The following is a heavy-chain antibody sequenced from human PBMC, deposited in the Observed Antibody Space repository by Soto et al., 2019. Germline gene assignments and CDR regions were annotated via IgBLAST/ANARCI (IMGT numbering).Heavy chain of an antibody. Sequence: QVQLQESGPGLVKPSETLSLTCTVSGGSISSYQWSWIRQPAGKGLEWIGRIHISGNTNYNPSIKSRVTMSVDTSKKQLSLKLSFVTAADTAVYYCARKADIIFGVVTLEYGMDVWGQGTTVTVSS. V-gene: IGHV4-4*07. CDR3: ARKADIIFGVVTLEYGMDV. J-gene: IGHJ6*02. CDR1: GGSISSYQ. D-gene: IGHD3-3*01. CDR2: IHISGNT.